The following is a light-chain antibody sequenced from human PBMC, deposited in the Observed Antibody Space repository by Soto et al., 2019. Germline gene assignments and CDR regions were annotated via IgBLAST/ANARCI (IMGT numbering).Light chain of an antibody. V-gene: IGKV3-15*01. CDR1: QSVSSN. J-gene: IGKJ5*01. CDR2: GAS. CDR3: QQYNNWPPVIT. Sequence: EIVMTQSPATLSVSPGERAILSCRASQSVSSNLAWYQQKPGQAPRLLIYGASTRATGIPARFSGSGSVTEFTLPISSLLSEDFAVYYCQQYNNWPPVITFGQGTRLEIK.